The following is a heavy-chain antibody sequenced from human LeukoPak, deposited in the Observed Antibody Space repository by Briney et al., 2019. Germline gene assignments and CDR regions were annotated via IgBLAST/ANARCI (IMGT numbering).Heavy chain of an antibody. CDR1: GGSISSSSYY. Sequence: SETLSLTCTVSGGSISSSSYYWGWIRQPAGKGLEWIGSIYYSGSTYYNPSLKSRVTISVDTSKNQFSLKLSSVTAADTAVYYCARGYYGSGSYPFDYWGQGTLVTVSS. D-gene: IGHD3-10*01. V-gene: IGHV4-39*01. J-gene: IGHJ4*02. CDR2: IYYSGST. CDR3: ARGYYGSGSYPFDY.